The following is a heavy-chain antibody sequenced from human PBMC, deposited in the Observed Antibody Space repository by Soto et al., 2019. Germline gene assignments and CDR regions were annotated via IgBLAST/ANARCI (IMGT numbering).Heavy chain of an antibody. CDR3: AKRRGAGGHFDL. CDR1: GFTFSSYA. CDR2: VSIGGST. V-gene: IGHV3-23*01. D-gene: IGHD2-15*01. Sequence: HPGGSLRLSCAASGFTFSSYAMGWVRQGPGKGLEWVAVVSIGGSTHYADSVRGRFTISRDNSKNTLSLQMNSLTAEDTAVYFCAKRRGAGGHFDLWGQGTLVTVSS. J-gene: IGHJ4*02.